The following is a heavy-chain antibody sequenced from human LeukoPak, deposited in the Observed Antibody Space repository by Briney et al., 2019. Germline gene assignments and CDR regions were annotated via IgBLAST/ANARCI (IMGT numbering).Heavy chain of an antibody. CDR2: ISYSGTT. CDR3: ARGREVAAATRTSFDY. J-gene: IGHJ4*02. V-gene: IGHV4-39*07. Sequence: SETLSLTCTVSGGSISSRPYYWGWVRQPPGKGLEWIGTISYSGTTYYSPSLKSRVTISLDTSKNQFSLKLSSVTAADTAVYYCARGREVAAATRTSFDYWGQGTLVTVSS. CDR1: GGSISSRPYY. D-gene: IGHD6-13*01.